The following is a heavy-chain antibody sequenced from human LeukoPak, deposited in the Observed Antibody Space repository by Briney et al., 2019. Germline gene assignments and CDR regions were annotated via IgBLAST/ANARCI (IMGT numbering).Heavy chain of an antibody. Sequence: LPGGSLRLSCAASGFPFSSYAMNWVRQAPGKGLEWVSAISETGDRTHYADSVKGRFTVSRGNPKDTLYLQMDSLRAEDTAVYYCAKQFVDIWGQGTLVTVSS. D-gene: IGHD5-24*01. CDR3: AKQFVDI. V-gene: IGHV3-23*01. CDR2: ISETGDRT. J-gene: IGHJ5*02. CDR1: GFPFSSYA.